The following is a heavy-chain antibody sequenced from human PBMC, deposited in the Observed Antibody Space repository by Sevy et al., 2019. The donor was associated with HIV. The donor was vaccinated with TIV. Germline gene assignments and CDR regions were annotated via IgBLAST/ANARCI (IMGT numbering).Heavy chain of an antibody. CDR3: VKEVTITYYYYYGMDV. V-gene: IGHV3-64D*06. D-gene: IGHD2-21*02. CDR2: ISSNGGST. Sequence: GGSLRLSCSASGFTFSSYAMHWVRQAPGKGLEYVSAISSNGGSTYYADSAKGRFTISRDNSKNTLYLQMSSLRAEDTAVYYCVKEVTITYYYYYGMDVWGQGTTVTVSS. CDR1: GFTFSSYA. J-gene: IGHJ6*02.